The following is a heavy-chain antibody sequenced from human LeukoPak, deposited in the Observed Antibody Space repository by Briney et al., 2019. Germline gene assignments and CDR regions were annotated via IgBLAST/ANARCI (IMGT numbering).Heavy chain of an antibody. CDR2: INTNTGNP. D-gene: IGHD1-26*01. CDR3: ARGGYSGSYPAWFDP. Sequence: ASVKVSCKASGYTFTGYYMHWVRQAPGQGLEWMGWINTNTGNPTYAQGFTGRFVFSLDTSVTTAYLQISSLEAEDTAIYYCARGGYSGSYPAWFDPWGQGTLVTVSS. CDR1: GYTFTGYY. V-gene: IGHV7-4-1*02. J-gene: IGHJ5*02.